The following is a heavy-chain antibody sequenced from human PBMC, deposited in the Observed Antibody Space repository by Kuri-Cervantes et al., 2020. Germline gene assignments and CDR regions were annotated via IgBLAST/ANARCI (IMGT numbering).Heavy chain of an antibody. CDR1: GGSFSGYY. CDR3: ARVLDWLDAFDI. D-gene: IGHD3/OR15-3a*01. V-gene: IGHV4-34*01. CDR2: INHSGTT. Sequence: GSLRLSCAVYGGSFSGYYWSWIRQPPGKGLEWIGEINHSGTTHYNPSLKSRLTISVDTSRRQFSLKLSSVTAADTAVYYCARVLDWLDAFDIWGQGTMVTVSS. J-gene: IGHJ3*02.